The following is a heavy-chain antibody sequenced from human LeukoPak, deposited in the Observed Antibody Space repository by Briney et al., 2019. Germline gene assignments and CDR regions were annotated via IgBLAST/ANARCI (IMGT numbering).Heavy chain of an antibody. V-gene: IGHV3-23*01. CDR1: GFTFSSYA. CDR3: ARNYYDSSAYYYFDY. CDR2: ISGSGGST. Sequence: GGSLRLSCAASGFTFSSYAMSWVRQAPGKGLEWVSAISGSGGSTYYADSVKGRFTISRDNSKSTLYLQMNSLRAEDTAVYYCARNYYDSSAYYYFDYWGQGTLVTVSS. J-gene: IGHJ4*02. D-gene: IGHD3-22*01.